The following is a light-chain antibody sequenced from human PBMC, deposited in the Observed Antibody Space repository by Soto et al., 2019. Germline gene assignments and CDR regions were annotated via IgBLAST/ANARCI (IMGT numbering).Light chain of an antibody. CDR1: QSGSSN. J-gene: IGKJ5*01. V-gene: IGKV3-15*01. Sequence: EIVMTQSPATLSVSPGERATLSCRASQSGSSNLAWYHQKPGKAPRLLIYGASTRATGIPARFRGSRSVTESTLTTSSLQSEDCAVYCCQQYNNWPPTVGQGTRLEI. CDR2: GAS. CDR3: QQYNNWPPT.